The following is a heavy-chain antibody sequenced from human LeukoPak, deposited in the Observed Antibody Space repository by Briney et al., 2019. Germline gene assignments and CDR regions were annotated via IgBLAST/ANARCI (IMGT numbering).Heavy chain of an antibody. Sequence: SETLSLTCIVSGGSISSDSYYWSWIRQPAGKGLEWIGRVYTSGITNYNPSLKSRVTISVDTSKNQFSLKLSSVTAADTAVYYCARSGYSNFDYWGQGTLVTVSS. CDR2: VYTSGIT. V-gene: IGHV4-61*02. D-gene: IGHD3-3*01. J-gene: IGHJ4*02. CDR3: ARSGYSNFDY. CDR1: GGSISSDSYY.